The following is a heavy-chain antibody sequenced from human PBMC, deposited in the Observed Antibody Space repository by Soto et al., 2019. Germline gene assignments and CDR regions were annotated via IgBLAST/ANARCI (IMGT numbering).Heavy chain of an antibody. D-gene: IGHD3-22*01. CDR3: ARWDSGYDF. CDR1: GFTFSSYW. V-gene: IGHV3-7*01. J-gene: IGHJ4*02. Sequence: GGSLRLSCAASGFTFSSYWMSWVRQAPGKGLEWVANIKQDGSEKYYVDSVKGRFTISRDNAKNSLYLQKNSLRAEDTAGYSCARWDSGYDFWGQGTLVTVSS. CDR2: IKQDGSEK.